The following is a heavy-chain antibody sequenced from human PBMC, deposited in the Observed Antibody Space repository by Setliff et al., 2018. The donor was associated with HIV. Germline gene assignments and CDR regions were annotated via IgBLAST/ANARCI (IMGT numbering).Heavy chain of an antibody. J-gene: IGHJ3*02. CDR2: IYYSGST. Sequence: SETLSLTCTVSGDSIGSSSYYWAWIRQPPGKGLEWIGNIYYSGSTYYNPSLKTRVTISVDGSKNQFSLKLKSVTAADTAVYYCAREREIRVRGAYDAFDIWGQGTMVTVSS. CDR1: GDSIGSSSYY. D-gene: IGHD3-10*01. V-gene: IGHV4-39*02. CDR3: AREREIRVRGAYDAFDI.